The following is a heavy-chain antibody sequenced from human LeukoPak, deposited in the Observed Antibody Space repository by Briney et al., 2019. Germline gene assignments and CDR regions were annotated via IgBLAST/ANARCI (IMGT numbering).Heavy chain of an antibody. Sequence: GGSLRLSCAASGFTFSGYGMNWVRQAPGKGLELVSGISGSGAGTYYADSVKGRFTISRDNSKNTLYLQMNSLRADDTAVYYCAKMVREFYTISYYFDYWGQGTLVTVSS. D-gene: IGHD2-8*01. CDR3: AKMVREFYTISYYFDY. CDR2: ISGSGAGT. CDR1: GFTFSGYG. V-gene: IGHV3-23*01. J-gene: IGHJ4*02.